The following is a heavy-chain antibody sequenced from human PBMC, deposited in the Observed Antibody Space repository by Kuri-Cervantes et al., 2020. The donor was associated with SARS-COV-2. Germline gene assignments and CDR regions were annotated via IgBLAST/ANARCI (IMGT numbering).Heavy chain of an antibody. Sequence: SQTLSLTCAVYGGSFSGYYWSWTRQPPGKGLEWIGEINHSGSTNYNPSLKSRVTISVDTSKNQFSLKLSSVTAADTAVYYCARGRIAVVPAAKAFDPWGQGTLVTDSS. V-gene: IGHV4-34*01. D-gene: IGHD2-2*01. CDR2: INHSGST. J-gene: IGHJ5*02. CDR3: ARGRIAVVPAAKAFDP. CDR1: GGSFSGYY.